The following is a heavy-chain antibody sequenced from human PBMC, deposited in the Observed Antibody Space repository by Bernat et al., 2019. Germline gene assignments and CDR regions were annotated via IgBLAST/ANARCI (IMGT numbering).Heavy chain of an antibody. CDR3: ARDKGLERRWGIFDY. V-gene: IGHV3-33*01. Sequence: QVQLVESGGGVVQPGRSLRLSCAASGFTFSSYGMHWVRQAPGKGLEWVAVIWYDGSNKYYADSVKGRFTISRDNSKNTLYLQMNSLRAEDTAVYYCARDKGLERRWGIFDYWGQGTLVTVSS. D-gene: IGHD1-1*01. CDR2: IWYDGSNK. CDR1: GFTFSSYG. J-gene: IGHJ4*02.